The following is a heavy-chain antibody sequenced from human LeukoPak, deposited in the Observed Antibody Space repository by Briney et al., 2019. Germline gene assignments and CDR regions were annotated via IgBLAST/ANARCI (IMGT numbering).Heavy chain of an antibody. CDR3: ARGMVRGVMSPFGY. V-gene: IGHV3-30*04. D-gene: IGHD3-10*01. J-gene: IGHJ4*02. CDR2: ISYDGSNK. Sequence: PGGSLRLSCAASGFTFSSYAMHWVRQAPGKGLEWVAVISYDGSNKYYADSVKGRFTISRDNSKNTLYLQMNSLRAEDTAVYYCARGMVRGVMSPFGYWGQGTLVTVSS. CDR1: GFTFSSYA.